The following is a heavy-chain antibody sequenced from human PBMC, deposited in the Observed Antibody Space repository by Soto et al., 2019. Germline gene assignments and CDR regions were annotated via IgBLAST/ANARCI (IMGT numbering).Heavy chain of an antibody. J-gene: IGHJ6*02. D-gene: IGHD2-2*01. CDR2: IRTKADGGTA. CDR1: AW. V-gene: IGHV3-15*01. Sequence: AWLARVRQAPGQGLAWVGRIRTKADGGTADYAAPVKVRFTMSRDDSTDILYLQMNSLKAEHTALYYCTTRGYCTSTSCCRGYCYLCLNVLGQGTTVTVSS. CDR3: TTRGYCTSTSCCRGYCYLCLNV.